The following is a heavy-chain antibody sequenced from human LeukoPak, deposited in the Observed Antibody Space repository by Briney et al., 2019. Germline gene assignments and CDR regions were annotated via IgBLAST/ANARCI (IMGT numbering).Heavy chain of an antibody. Sequence: PGGSLRLSCVASGFTFSSYAINWVRQAPGKGLEWVSGTSGSDGRTYYADSVKGRFTTSRENSKNTLYLQMNSLRAEDTAVYYCAKVRLYGDYPEIDYWGQGTLVAVSS. D-gene: IGHD4-17*01. CDR3: AKVRLYGDYPEIDY. CDR1: GFTFSSYA. V-gene: IGHV3-23*01. CDR2: TSGSDGRT. J-gene: IGHJ4*02.